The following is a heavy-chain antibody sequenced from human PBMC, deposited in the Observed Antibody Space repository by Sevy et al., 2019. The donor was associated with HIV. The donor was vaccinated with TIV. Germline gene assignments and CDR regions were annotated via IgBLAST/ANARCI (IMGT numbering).Heavy chain of an antibody. CDR1: RFTLRSYA. D-gene: IGHD3-22*01. CDR2: ISGSGVST. J-gene: IGHJ4*02. Sequence: GGSLRLSCAASRFTLRSYAMSWVRQAPGKGLEWVSAISGSGVSTYYADSVKGRFTISRDNAKNTLYLQMNSLRAEDTAVYYCAKDVRYDSSGYFDYWDQGILVTVSS. V-gene: IGHV3-23*01. CDR3: AKDVRYDSSGYFDY.